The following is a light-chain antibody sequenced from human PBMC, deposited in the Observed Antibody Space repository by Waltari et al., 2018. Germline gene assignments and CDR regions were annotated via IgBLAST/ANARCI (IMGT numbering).Light chain of an antibody. CDR3: QQYNRWPPIT. Sequence: EVVMTQSPATLSVSPGARASLSCRASQSIATNLAWYQQKPGQPPGLLVYDASTRAPSIPARFKGSGSGTEFTLTISSLQSEDSAVYYCQQYNRWPPITFGQGTRLEI. V-gene: IGKV3-15*01. CDR1: QSIATN. J-gene: IGKJ5*01. CDR2: DAS.